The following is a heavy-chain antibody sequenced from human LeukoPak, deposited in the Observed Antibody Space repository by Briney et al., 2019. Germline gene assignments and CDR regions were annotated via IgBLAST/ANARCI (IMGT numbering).Heavy chain of an antibody. CDR3: ARDQKRNTVLRVYLFDY. D-gene: IGHD2-8*01. V-gene: IGHV1-2*02. CDR2: INPKSGGT. Sequence: ASVKVSCKASGYRFTGYYMHWVRQAPGQGLEWMGWINPKSGGTNYTQKFQGRVTMTRDTSISTAYMELSRLRSDDTAVYYCARDQKRNTVLRVYLFDYWGQGTLVPV. CDR1: GYRFTGYY. J-gene: IGHJ4*02.